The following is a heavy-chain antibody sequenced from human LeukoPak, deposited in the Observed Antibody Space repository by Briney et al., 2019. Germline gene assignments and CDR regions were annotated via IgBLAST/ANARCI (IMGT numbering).Heavy chain of an antibody. Sequence: RASGTLSLTCTVSGGSISSYYWSWIRQPPGKGLEWIGYISYSGSTNYNPSLKSRVTISLDTSKNQFSLKLSSVTAADTAVYYCAGHHPRNTVDFWGQGTLVTVSS. CDR2: ISYSGST. CDR1: GGSISSYY. D-gene: IGHD2/OR15-2a*01. CDR3: AGHHPRNTVDF. V-gene: IGHV4-59*08. J-gene: IGHJ4*02.